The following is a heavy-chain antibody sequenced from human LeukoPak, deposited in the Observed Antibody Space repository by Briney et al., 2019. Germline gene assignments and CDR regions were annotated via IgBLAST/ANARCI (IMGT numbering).Heavy chain of an antibody. Sequence: PGGSLRLSCAASGFTFINYGMHWVRQAPGKGPEWVAVISYDATNKYYADSVKGRFTISRDNSKNTLYLQMNSLKTDDTAVYYCANYGDYQYFDYWGQGTPVTVSS. D-gene: IGHD4-17*01. CDR3: ANYGDYQYFDY. CDR2: ISYDATNK. CDR1: GFTFINYG. J-gene: IGHJ4*02. V-gene: IGHV3-30*18.